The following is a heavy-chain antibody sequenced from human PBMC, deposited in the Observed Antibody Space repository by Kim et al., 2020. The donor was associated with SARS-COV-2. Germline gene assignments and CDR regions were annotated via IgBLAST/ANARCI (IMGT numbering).Heavy chain of an antibody. Sequence: SQDGSYSDYADSVKGRFTLSRDSSKNTLYLQMNSLRVEDTAVYYCANMQYWGQGTLVSVSS. CDR3: ANMQY. V-gene: IGHV3-30*18. CDR2: SQDGSYS. J-gene: IGHJ4*02.